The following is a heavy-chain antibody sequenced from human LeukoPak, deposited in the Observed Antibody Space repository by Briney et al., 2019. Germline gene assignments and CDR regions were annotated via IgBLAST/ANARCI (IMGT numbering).Heavy chain of an antibody. J-gene: IGHJ4*02. CDR1: GFTFSSYA. D-gene: IGHD2-2*01. CDR3: AREGPGYCSSTSCYSLDY. V-gene: IGHV3-64*01. CDR2: ISSNGGST. Sequence: GGSLRLSCAASGFTFSSYAMHWVRQAPGKGLEYVSAISSNGGSTYYANSVKGRFTISRDNSKNTLYLQMGSLRAEDMAVYYCAREGPGYCSSTSCYSLDYWGQGTLVTVSS.